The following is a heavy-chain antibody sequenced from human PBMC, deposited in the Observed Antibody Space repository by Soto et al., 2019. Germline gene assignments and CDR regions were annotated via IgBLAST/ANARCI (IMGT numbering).Heavy chain of an antibody. Sequence: SGPTLVNPTQTLTLTCTFSGFSLSTSGMCVSWIRQPPGKALEWLALIDWDDDKYYSTSLKTRLTISKDTSKNQVVLTMTNMDPVDTATYYCARTTQTYYYDSSGSFDYWGQGTLVTVSS. J-gene: IGHJ4*02. CDR1: GFSLSTSGMC. D-gene: IGHD3-22*01. V-gene: IGHV2-70*01. CDR2: IDWDDDK. CDR3: ARTTQTYYYDSSGSFDY.